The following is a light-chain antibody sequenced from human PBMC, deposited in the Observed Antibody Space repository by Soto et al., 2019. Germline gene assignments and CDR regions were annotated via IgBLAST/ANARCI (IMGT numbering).Light chain of an antibody. CDR2: DAS. V-gene: IGKV1-5*01. Sequence: DIKMTQSPSTLSAYVGDRVTITCRASQSISSWLAWYQQKPGKAPKLLIYDASSLESGVPSRFSGSGSGTDFTLTICSLEPEDFAVYYCQQRSNLLTFGGGTKVDIK. CDR1: QSISSW. J-gene: IGKJ4*01. CDR3: QQRSNLLT.